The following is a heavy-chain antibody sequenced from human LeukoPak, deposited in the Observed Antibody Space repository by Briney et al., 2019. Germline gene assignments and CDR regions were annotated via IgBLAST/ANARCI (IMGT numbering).Heavy chain of an antibody. V-gene: IGHV3-21*01. CDR3: ARNYDVLTGYPYYFDH. D-gene: IGHD3-9*01. CDR2: ITAGGSFK. J-gene: IGHJ4*02. CDR1: GFTFSNYA. Sequence: GGSLSLSCAASGFTFSNYAMNWVRPAPGKGLDWVSSITAGGSFKYYADSVEGRFTISRDNAKNSLYLQMSSLTPEDTAVYYCARNYDVLTGYPYYFDHWGQGILVTVSS.